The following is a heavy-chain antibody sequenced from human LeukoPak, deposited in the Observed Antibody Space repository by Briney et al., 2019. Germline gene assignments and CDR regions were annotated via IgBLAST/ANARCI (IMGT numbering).Heavy chain of an antibody. CDR1: GFTFSSYS. J-gene: IGHJ4*02. CDR2: ISSSSSYT. Sequence: GGSLRLSCAASGFTFSSYSMNWVRQAPGKGLEWVSSISSSSSYTNYADSVKGRFTISRDNAKNSLYLQMNSLRAEDTAVYYCARGGSSWYYFDYWGQGTLVTVSS. V-gene: IGHV3-21*04. D-gene: IGHD6-13*01. CDR3: ARGGSSWYYFDY.